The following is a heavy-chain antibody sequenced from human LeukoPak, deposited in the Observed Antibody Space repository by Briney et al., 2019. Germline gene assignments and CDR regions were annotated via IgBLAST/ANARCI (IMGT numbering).Heavy chain of an antibody. CDR3: ARDPVDFWSGLDYYYHYMDV. V-gene: IGHV1-2*02. D-gene: IGHD3-3*01. CDR2: INPNSGGT. Sequence: GASVKVSCKASGYTFTGYYMHWVRQAPGQGLEWMGWINPNSGGTNYAQKFQGRVTMTRDTSISTAYMELSRLRSDDTAVYYCARDPVDFWSGLDYYYHYMDVWGKGTTVTVSS. CDR1: GYTFTGYY. J-gene: IGHJ6*03.